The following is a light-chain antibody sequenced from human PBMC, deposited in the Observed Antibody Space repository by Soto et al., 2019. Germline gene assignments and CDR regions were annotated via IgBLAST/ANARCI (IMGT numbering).Light chain of an antibody. CDR2: EVI. CDR3: SSFAGSRIYV. CDR1: SGDVGGYNH. J-gene: IGLJ1*01. Sequence: QSVLTQPPSASGSPGQSVTISCTGTSGDVGGYNHVSWYQQHPGKAPKLIIYEVIKRPSGVPDRFSGSKYGNTASLTVSGLQAEDEADYFCSSFAGSRIYVFGTGTKLTVL. V-gene: IGLV2-8*01.